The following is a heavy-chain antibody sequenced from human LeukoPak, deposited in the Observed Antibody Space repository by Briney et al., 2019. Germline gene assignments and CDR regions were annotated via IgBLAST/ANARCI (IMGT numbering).Heavy chain of an antibody. J-gene: IGHJ4*02. CDR1: GFTFSDYW. CDR3: ASGSTASTF. Sequence: PGGSLRLSCVASGFTFSDYWMTWVRQAPGKGLEWVANIEQDGSEKYFVESVKGRFTISRDNARNSVYLQMSNLRGEDTALYYCASGSTASTFWGQGTLVTVSS. D-gene: IGHD3-16*01. CDR2: IEQDGSEK. V-gene: IGHV3-7*01.